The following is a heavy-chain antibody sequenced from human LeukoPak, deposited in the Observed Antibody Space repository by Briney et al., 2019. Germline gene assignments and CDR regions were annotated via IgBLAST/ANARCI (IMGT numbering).Heavy chain of an antibody. D-gene: IGHD1-1*01. CDR3: ARDQLALGDY. J-gene: IGHJ4*02. CDR2: ISYDGNEK. Sequence: GGSLRLSCAASGFTFSSYAMHWVRQAPGKGLEWVAVISYDGNEKYYADSVRGRFTISRDNSKNTLYVQMSSLRTDDTAVYYCARDQLALGDYWGQGTLVSVSS. CDR1: GFTFSSYA. V-gene: IGHV3-30*04.